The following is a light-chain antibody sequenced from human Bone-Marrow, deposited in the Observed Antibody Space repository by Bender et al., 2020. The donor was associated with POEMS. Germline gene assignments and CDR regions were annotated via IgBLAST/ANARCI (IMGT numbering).Light chain of an antibody. CDR3: SSWDDSLSGWV. J-gene: IGLJ3*02. CDR1: SSNIGAGYA. Sequence: QSVLTQPPSVSEAPGQRVTISCTGSSSNIGAGYAVHWYYHLPGTAPKLLIYGDNIRPSGVPDRLSGSKSGTSASLAISDIQSEDEGDYYCSSWDDSLSGWVFGGGTKLTVL. V-gene: IGLV1-40*01. CDR2: GDN.